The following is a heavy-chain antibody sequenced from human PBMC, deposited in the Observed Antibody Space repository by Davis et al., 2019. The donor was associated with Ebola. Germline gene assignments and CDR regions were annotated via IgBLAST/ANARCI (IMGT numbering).Heavy chain of an antibody. V-gene: IGHV2-70*01. Sequence: SWIRQPPGKALEWLALIDWDDDKYYRTSLKTRLTISKDTSKNQVVLTMTNMDPVDTATYYCARSGSYYPWFDPWGQGTLVTVSS. CDR3: ARSGSYYPWFDP. D-gene: IGHD1-26*01. CDR2: IDWDDDK. J-gene: IGHJ5*02.